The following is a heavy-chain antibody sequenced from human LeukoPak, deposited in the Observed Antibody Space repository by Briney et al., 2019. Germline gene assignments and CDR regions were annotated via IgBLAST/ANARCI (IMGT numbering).Heavy chain of an antibody. D-gene: IGHD1-14*01. CDR3: AKGRSVRSAFDI. CDR1: GFTFDDYA. V-gene: IGHV3-9*01. CDR2: ISWNSGSI. J-gene: IGHJ3*02. Sequence: PGRSLRLSCAASGFTFDDYAMHWVRQAPGKGLEWVSGISWNSGSIGYADSVKGRFTISRDNAKNSLYLQMNSLRAGDTALYYCAKGRSVRSAFDIWGQGTMVTVSS.